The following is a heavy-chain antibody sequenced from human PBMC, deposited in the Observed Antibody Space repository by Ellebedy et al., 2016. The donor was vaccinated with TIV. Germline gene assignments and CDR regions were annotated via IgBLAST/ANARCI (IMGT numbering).Heavy chain of an antibody. CDR2: IKHDGSEK. Sequence: GESLKISCAASGFTFSRYWMSWVRQAPGKGLEWVANIKHDGSEKYYVDSVKGRFTISRDNAKNSLYLQMNSLRAEDTSVYYCAIVTTLATGTGYNFDYWGQGTLVTVSS. J-gene: IGHJ4*02. V-gene: IGHV3-7*01. D-gene: IGHD4-17*01. CDR3: AIVTTLATGTGYNFDY. CDR1: GFTFSRYW.